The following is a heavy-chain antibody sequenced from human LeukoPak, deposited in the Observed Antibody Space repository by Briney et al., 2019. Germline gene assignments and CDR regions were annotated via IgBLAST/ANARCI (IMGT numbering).Heavy chain of an antibody. CDR3: ARDPEPALLWFGESSEAAFDI. Sequence: GGSLRLSCAASGFTFSSYSMNWVRQAPGKGLEWVSSISSSSSYIYYADSVKGRFTISRDNAKNSLYLQMNSLRAEDTAVYYCARDPEPALLWFGESSEAAFDIWGQGTMVTVSS. J-gene: IGHJ3*02. CDR2: ISSSSSYI. D-gene: IGHD3-10*01. V-gene: IGHV3-21*01. CDR1: GFTFSSYS.